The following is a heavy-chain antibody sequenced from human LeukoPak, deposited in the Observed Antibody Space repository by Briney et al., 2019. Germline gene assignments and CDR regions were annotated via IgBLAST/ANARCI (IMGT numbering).Heavy chain of an antibody. CDR2: INPSGGST. CDR3: ARDIRRVRDDSSGYEVDY. V-gene: IGHV1-46*01. CDR1: GYTFTSYG. J-gene: IGHJ4*02. Sequence: ASVKVSCKASGYTFTSYGISWVRQAPGQGLEWMGIINPSGGSTSYAQKFQGRVTMTRDTSTSTVYMELSSLRSEDTAVYYCARDIRRVRDDSSGYEVDYWGQGTLVTVSS. D-gene: IGHD3-22*01.